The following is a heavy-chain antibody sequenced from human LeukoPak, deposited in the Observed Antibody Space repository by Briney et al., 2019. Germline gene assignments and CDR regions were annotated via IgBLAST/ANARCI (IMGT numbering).Heavy chain of an antibody. Sequence: ASVKVSCKASGYTFTGYYMHWVRQAPGQGLEWMGWINPNSGGTNYAQKFQGRVTMTRDTSISTAYMELSRLRSDDTAVYYCARDRGSSWYYFDYWGQGTLVTASS. V-gene: IGHV1-2*02. CDR3: ARDRGSSWYYFDY. D-gene: IGHD6-13*01. CDR2: INPNSGGT. CDR1: GYTFTGYY. J-gene: IGHJ4*02.